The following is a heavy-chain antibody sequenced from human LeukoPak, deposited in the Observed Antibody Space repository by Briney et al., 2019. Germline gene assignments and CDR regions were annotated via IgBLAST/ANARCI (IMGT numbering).Heavy chain of an antibody. V-gene: IGHV1-3*01. CDR2: INAANGNT. Sequence: GASVKVSCKASGYTFTSYALHWVHQAPGQRLEWMGWINAANGNTKYSQKFQGRVTITRDTSASTAYMELSSLRSEDTAVYYCARAGACSSTTCYTGFYYYYGVDVWGQGTTVTVSS. D-gene: IGHD2-2*02. J-gene: IGHJ6*02. CDR3: ARAGACSSTTCYTGFYYYYGVDV. CDR1: GYTFTSYA.